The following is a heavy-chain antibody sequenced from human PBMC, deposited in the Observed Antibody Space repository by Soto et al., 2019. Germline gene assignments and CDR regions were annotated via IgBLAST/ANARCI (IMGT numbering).Heavy chain of an antibody. CDR1: GYTFTGYY. CDR3: ARVRRAIVVVVAATDAFDI. CDR2: INPNSGGT. V-gene: IGHV1-2*02. D-gene: IGHD2-15*01. J-gene: IGHJ3*02. Sequence: GASVKVSCKASGYTFTGYYMHWVRQPPGQGLAWMGWINPNSGGTDYAQKFQRRVTMTRDTSISTAYMELSRLRSDDTAVYYCARVRRAIVVVVAATDAFDIWGQGTMVTVSS.